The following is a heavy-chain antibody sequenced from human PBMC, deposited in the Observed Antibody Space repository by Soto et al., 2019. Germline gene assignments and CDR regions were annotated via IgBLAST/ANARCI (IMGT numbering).Heavy chain of an antibody. Sequence: GASVKVSCKASGYIFSSHCISWVRQAPGQGLQWMGIINPGGGRTAYAQKFQGRVTLTRDMSTSTVYMELTSLTYDDTAVYYCARDQGYVVYWGLGTLVTVSS. J-gene: IGHJ4*03. CDR3: ARDQGYVVY. V-gene: IGHV1-46*01. CDR1: GYIFSSHC. CDR2: INPGGGRT.